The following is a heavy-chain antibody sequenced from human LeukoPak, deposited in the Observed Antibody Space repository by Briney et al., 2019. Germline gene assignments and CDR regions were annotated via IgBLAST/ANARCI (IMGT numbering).Heavy chain of an antibody. CDR3: ARALQWPHNWFDP. J-gene: IGHJ5*02. CDR2: INPNSGGT. CDR1: GYTFTGYY. Sequence: ASVKVSCKASGYTFTGYYMHWVRQAPGQGLEWMGWINPNSGGTNYAQKFQGRVTMTRDTSTSTVYMELSSLRSEDTAVYYCARALQWPHNWFDPWGQGTLVTVSS. D-gene: IGHD6-19*01. V-gene: IGHV1-2*02.